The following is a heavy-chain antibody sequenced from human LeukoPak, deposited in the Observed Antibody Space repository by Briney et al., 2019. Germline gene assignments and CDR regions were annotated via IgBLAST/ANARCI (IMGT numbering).Heavy chain of an antibody. CDR3: AKGSSDFADL. CDR2: ISNDGGGT. V-gene: IGHV3-23*01. Sequence: GGSLRLSCAAPGFIFNNYGLIWVRQAPGKGLEWVSAISNDGGGTQYADFVEGRFTISRDNSKNTLFLQMSSLRAEDTALYYCAKGSSDFADLWGQGTLVTVSS. D-gene: IGHD2-2*01. CDR1: GFIFNNYG. J-gene: IGHJ5*02.